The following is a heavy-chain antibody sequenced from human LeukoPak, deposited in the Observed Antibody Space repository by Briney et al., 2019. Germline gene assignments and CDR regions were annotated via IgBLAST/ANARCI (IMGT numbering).Heavy chain of an antibody. D-gene: IGHD3-10*01. CDR1: GFALTTSGMC. Sequence: SGPALVKPTQTLTLTCTFSGFALTTSGMCVSWIRQPPGKALEWLTRLARDDDKYYTTSLKTRLTISKDTSKNQVVHTMTNMDPVDTATYYCARTDYYDSGSRLYYFDYWGQGTLVTVSS. V-gene: IGHV2-70*11. CDR3: ARTDYYDSGSRLYYFDY. J-gene: IGHJ4*02. CDR2: LARDDDK.